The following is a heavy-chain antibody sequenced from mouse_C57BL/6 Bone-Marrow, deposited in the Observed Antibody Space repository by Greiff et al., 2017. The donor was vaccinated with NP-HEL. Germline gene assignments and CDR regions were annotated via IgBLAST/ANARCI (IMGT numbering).Heavy chain of an antibody. D-gene: IGHD2-3*01. Sequence: EVKLVESGGGLVKPGGSLKLSCAASGFTFSSDPMSWVRQTPEKRLEWVATITGGGGTTYYPDSVKGRFTNSRAHAKNPLYRQMSRLRSEDTALYYCASYDGYFPYAMDTWGPVSQVTVSS. CDR3: ASYDGYFPYAMDT. CDR2: ITGGGGTT. V-gene: IGHV5-9*04. J-gene: IGHJ4*01. CDR1: GFTFSSDP.